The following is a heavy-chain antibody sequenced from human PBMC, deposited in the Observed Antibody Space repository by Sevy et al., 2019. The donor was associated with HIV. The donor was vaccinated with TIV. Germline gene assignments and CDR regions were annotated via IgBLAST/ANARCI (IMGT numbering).Heavy chain of an antibody. V-gene: IGHV3-7*03. Sequence: GGSLRLSCAASGFTFSSYWMSWVRQAPGKGLEWVANIKQAGSEKYYVDSVKGRFTISRDNAKNSLYLQMNSLRAEDTAVYYCARDQILSIAAAGTGSHWFDTWGQGTLVTVSS. J-gene: IGHJ5*02. CDR2: IKQAGSEK. CDR3: ARDQILSIAAAGTGSHWFDT. D-gene: IGHD6-13*01. CDR1: GFTFSSYW.